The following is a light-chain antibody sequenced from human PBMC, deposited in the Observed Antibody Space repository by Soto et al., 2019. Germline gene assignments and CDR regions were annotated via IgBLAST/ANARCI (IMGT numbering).Light chain of an antibody. Sequence: DIQMTQSPSSLSASVGDRVTITCRASQGISSYLAWYQQQPGKPPKLLMYAASTLQSGVPSRFSGSGSGTDFTLTISSHHPEDGATYYCQRYNSVPPVTFGPGTKVNL. CDR2: AAS. CDR3: QRYNSVPPVT. J-gene: IGKJ3*01. CDR1: QGISSY. V-gene: IGKV1-27*01.